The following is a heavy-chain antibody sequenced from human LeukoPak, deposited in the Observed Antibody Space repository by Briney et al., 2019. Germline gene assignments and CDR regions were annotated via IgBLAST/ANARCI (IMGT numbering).Heavy chain of an antibody. CDR2: IRYDGSNK. V-gene: IGHV3-30*02. D-gene: IGHD5-18*01. Sequence: GGSLRLSCAASGFTFSMHGMHWVRQAPGKGLEWVAFIRYDGSNKYYIDSVEGRFTISRDNSKNTLYLQMNSLRAEDTAVYYCAALGTAMVHTHFDYWGQGTLVTVSS. CDR1: GFTFSMHG. J-gene: IGHJ4*02. CDR3: AALGTAMVHTHFDY.